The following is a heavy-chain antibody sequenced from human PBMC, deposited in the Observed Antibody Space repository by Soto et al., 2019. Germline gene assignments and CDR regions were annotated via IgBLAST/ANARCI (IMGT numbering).Heavy chain of an antibody. D-gene: IGHD2-21*01. CDR1: GGSISSYY. CDR3: ARQLPYYYIDY. Sequence: ASETLSLTCTVSGGSISSYYWSWIRQPPGKGLEWIGYIYYSGSTNYNPSLKSRVTISVDTSKNQFSLKLSSVTAADTAVYYCARQLPYYYIDYWGQGTLVTVSS. J-gene: IGHJ4*02. CDR2: IYYSGST. V-gene: IGHV4-59*08.